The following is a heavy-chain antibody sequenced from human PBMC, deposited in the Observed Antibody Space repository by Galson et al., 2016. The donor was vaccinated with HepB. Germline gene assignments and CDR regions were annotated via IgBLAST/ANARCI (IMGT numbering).Heavy chain of an antibody. J-gene: IGHJ5*02. V-gene: IGHV4-39*01. CDR2: IYYSGST. CDR1: GGSIISHNHY. Sequence: ETLSLTCTISGGSIISHNHYWGWIRQPPGKGLEWIGSIYYSGSTFDNPSLKSRVTISVDTSENQLSLRLTSVTAADTAVYYCARQVGTTGWFDPWGQGSLVTVSS. CDR3: ARQVGTTGWFDP. D-gene: IGHD1-1*01.